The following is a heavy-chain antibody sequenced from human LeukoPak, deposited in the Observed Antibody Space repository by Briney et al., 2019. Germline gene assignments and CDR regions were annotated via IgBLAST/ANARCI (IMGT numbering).Heavy chain of an antibody. CDR1: GFTFSSYW. CDR3: ARDRISMVRGVIGMDV. J-gene: IGHJ6*04. V-gene: IGHV3-7*01. D-gene: IGHD3-10*01. Sequence: GGSLRLSCAASGFTFSSYWMSWVRQAPGKGREWVAHIKQDGSEKYYVDSVKGRFTISRDNAKNSLYLQMNSLRAEDTAVYYCARDRISMVRGVIGMDVWGKGTTVTISS. CDR2: IKQDGSEK.